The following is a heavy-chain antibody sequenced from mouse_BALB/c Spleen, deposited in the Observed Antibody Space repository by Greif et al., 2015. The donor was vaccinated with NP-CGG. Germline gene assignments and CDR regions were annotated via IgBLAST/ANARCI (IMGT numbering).Heavy chain of an antibody. CDR2: ISSGGGST. CDR3: ARHYYGSSYSY. Sequence: EVQGVESGGGLVKPGGSLKLSYAASGFAFSSYDMSWVRQTPEKRLEWVAYISSGGGSTYYPDTVKGRFTISRDNAKNTLYLQMSSLKSEDTAMYYCARHYYGSSYSYWGQGTTLTVSS. V-gene: IGHV5-12-1*01. J-gene: IGHJ2*01. CDR1: GFAFSSYD. D-gene: IGHD1-1*01.